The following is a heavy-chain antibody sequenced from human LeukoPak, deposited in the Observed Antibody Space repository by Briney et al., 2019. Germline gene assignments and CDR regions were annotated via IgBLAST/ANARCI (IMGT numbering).Heavy chain of an antibody. CDR1: GFTFSSYA. D-gene: IGHD1-7*01. Sequence: GGSLRLSCAASGFTFSSYAMRWVRQAPGKGLEYVSAISSNGGSTYYANSVKGRFTISRDNSKNTLYLQMGSLRAEDMAVYYCARGITGTTLDVWGKGTTVTVSS. CDR2: ISSNGGST. V-gene: IGHV3-64*01. J-gene: IGHJ6*04. CDR3: ARGITGTTLDV.